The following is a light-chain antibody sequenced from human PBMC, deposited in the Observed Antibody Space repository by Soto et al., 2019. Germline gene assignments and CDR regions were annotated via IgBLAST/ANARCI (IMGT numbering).Light chain of an antibody. CDR1: QSVSSN. CDR3: QQYGNSPIT. Sequence: EIVMTQSPATLSVSPGERATLSCRASQSVSSNLAWYQQKPGQAPRLLIYGTSSRATGIPDRFSGSGSGTDFTLTISRLEPEDFAVYYCQQYGNSPITFGQGTRLET. V-gene: IGKV3-20*01. CDR2: GTS. J-gene: IGKJ5*01.